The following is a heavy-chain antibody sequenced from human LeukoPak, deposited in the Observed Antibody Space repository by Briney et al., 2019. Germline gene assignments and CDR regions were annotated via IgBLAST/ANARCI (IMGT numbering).Heavy chain of an antibody. V-gene: IGHV3-30*02. D-gene: IGHD1-26*01. J-gene: IGHJ4*02. Sequence: PGGSLRLSCAASGFTFSSYVMHLVRQAPGKGLEGVAFIRYDGSSKYYADSVKGRFTIHRDNSKNQLYLQLNSLRAEDTSLYYCAKAHFSGSCMGPFDYWGQGTLVTVSS. CDR2: IRYDGSSK. CDR3: AKAHFSGSCMGPFDY. CDR1: GFTFSSYV.